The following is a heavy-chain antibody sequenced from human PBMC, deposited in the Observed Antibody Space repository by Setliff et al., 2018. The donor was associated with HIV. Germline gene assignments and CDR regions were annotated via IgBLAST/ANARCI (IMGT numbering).Heavy chain of an antibody. CDR2: IYWDDDK. Sequence: SGPTLVNPTQTLTLTCTFSGFSLTASGVGVGWVRQPPGKALEWLGIIYWDDDKRYSPSLKSRLTITKDTSKNQVVLTMTNMDPVDTATYYCALEVKLLWAGWFDPWGQGTLVTVSS. CDR3: ALEVKLLWAGWFDP. J-gene: IGHJ5*02. D-gene: IGHD3-10*01. V-gene: IGHV2-5*02. CDR1: GFSLTASGVG.